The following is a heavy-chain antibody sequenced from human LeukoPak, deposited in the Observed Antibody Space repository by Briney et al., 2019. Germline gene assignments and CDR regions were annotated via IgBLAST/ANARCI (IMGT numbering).Heavy chain of an antibody. V-gene: IGHV1-2*02. D-gene: IGHD4-11*01. CDR2: INPNSGGT. CDR3: ARDFRVTTVEGIDY. CDR1: GYTFTGYY. J-gene: IGHJ4*02. Sequence: ASVKVSCKASGYTFTGYYTHWVRQAPGQGLEWMGWINPNSGGTNYAQKFQGRVTMTRDTSISTAYMELSRLRSDDTAVYYCARDFRVTTVEGIDYWGQGTLVTVSS.